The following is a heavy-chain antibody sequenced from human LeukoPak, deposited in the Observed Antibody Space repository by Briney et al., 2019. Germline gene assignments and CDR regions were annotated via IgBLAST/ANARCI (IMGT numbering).Heavy chain of an antibody. CDR2: IYHSGST. V-gene: IGHV4-4*02. Sequence: PGGSLRLSCAASGFTFSSYSMNWVRQAPGKGLEWIGEIYHSGSTNYNPSLKSRVTISVDKSKNNFSLKLSSVTAADTAMYYCAGSQWVVFISGWFDPWGQGTLVTVSS. CDR3: AGSQWVVFISGWFDP. D-gene: IGHD6-19*01. CDR1: GFTFSSYS. J-gene: IGHJ5*02.